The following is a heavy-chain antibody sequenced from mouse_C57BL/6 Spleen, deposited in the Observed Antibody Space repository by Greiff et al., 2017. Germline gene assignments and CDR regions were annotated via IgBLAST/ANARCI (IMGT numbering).Heavy chain of an antibody. Sequence: VQLQQSGPELVKPGASVKISCKASGYAFSSSWMNWVKQRPGKGLEWIGRIYPGDGDTNYNGKFKGKATLTAYKSSSPAYMQLSSLTAEDSAVYCCARIWGPYYFDYWGQGTTLTVSS. CDR3: ARIWGPYYFDY. V-gene: IGHV1-82*01. J-gene: IGHJ2*01. D-gene: IGHD1-1*02. CDR1: GYAFSSSW. CDR2: IYPGDGDT.